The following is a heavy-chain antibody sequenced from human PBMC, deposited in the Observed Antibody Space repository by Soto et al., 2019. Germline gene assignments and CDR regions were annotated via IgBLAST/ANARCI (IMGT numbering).Heavy chain of an antibody. Sequence: QEQLQQWGSGLLKPSETLSLTCAVYAGSFRGYYWSWIRQPPGKGLEWIGEINHSGRTNCNPSLKSRVTILVDTSKNQFSLKLSSVTAADTAVYYCARGSYCSGGYCFGGFDPWGQGTLVTVSS. D-gene: IGHD2-15*01. CDR2: INHSGRT. CDR1: AGSFRGYY. CDR3: ARGSYCSGGYCFGGFDP. J-gene: IGHJ5*02. V-gene: IGHV4-34*01.